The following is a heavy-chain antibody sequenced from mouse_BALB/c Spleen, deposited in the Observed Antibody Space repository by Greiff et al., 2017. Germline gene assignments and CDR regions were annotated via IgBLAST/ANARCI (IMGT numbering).Heavy chain of an antibody. CDR2: IWGDGST. CDR1: GFSLTGYG. Sequence: VQLKESGPGLVAPSQSLSITCTVSGFSLTGYGVNWVRQPPGKGLEWLGMIWGDGSTDYNSALKSRLSISKDNSKSQVFLKMNSLQTDDTARYYCARASYYYGYDAMDYWGQGTSVTVSS. CDR3: ARASYYYGYDAMDY. D-gene: IGHD1-1*01. J-gene: IGHJ4*01. V-gene: IGHV2-6-7*01.